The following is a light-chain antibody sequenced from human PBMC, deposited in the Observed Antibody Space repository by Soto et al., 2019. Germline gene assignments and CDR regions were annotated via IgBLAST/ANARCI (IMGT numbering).Light chain of an antibody. J-gene: IGKJ2*01. CDR2: GAS. CDR1: QRISSN. Sequence: EIVLTQSPASLSVSPGERATLSCRASQRISSNLAWYQQKPGQAPRLLIYGASTRATGIPARFSGSGSETEFTLTISSLQSEDFAVYYGQQYNNWPPYTFGQGTKVEIK. V-gene: IGKV3D-15*01. CDR3: QQYNNWPPYT.